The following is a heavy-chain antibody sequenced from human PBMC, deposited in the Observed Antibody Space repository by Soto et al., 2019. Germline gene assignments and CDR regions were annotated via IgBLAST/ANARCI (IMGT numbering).Heavy chain of an antibody. CDR2: ISAHNGNT. D-gene: IGHD3-10*01. CDR1: GYTFTSYG. CDR3: ARESYYGAGSYYYYFDS. V-gene: IGHV1-18*04. J-gene: IGHJ4*02. Sequence: QVPLVQSGAEVKKPGASVKVSCKASGYTFTSYGISWVRQAPGQGLEWMGWISAHNGNTDYAQKLQGRITMTTDTSTSTAYMELRSLRSDDTAVYYCARESYYGAGSYYYYFDSWGQGTLVTVSS.